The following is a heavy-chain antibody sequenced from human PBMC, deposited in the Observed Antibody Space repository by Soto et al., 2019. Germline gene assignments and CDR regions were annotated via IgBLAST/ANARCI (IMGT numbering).Heavy chain of an antibody. J-gene: IGHJ5*02. D-gene: IGHD3-22*01. CDR2: IYYSGST. CDR3: ARAGDSSGYLNWFDP. V-gene: IGHV4-31*03. Sequence: SETLSLTCTVSGGSISSGGYYWSWIRQHPGKGLEWIGYIYYSGSTYYNPSLKSRVTISVDTSKNQFSLKLSSVTAADTAVYYCARAGDSSGYLNWFDPWGQGTLVTAPQ. CDR1: GGSISSGGYY.